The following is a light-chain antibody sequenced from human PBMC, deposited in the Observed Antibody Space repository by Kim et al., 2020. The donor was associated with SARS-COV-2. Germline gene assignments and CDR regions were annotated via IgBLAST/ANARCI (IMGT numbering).Light chain of an antibody. V-gene: IGLV3-9*01. CDR3: QVWDSSIAV. CDR1: NIGGKN. Sequence: SYELTQPLSVSVALGQTARITCGGNNIGGKNVHWYQQKPGQAPVLVIYTESNRPSGIPEGFSGPKSGNTATLTISRAQAGDEADYYCQVWDSSIAVFGGGTQLTVL. J-gene: IGLJ3*02. CDR2: TES.